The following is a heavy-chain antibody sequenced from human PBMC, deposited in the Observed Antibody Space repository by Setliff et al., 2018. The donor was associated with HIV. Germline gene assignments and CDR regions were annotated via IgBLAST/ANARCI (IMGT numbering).Heavy chain of an antibody. J-gene: IGHJ4*02. CDR1: GYTFTDYF. Sequence: ASVKVSCKTSGYTFTDYFIHWVRQAPGQRPEWMAWINPNSAATNVAQKFQPRVTMTRDPSITTVYLELNDLRSDDTAVYYCARFPLRASVSPDYWGQGTLVTV. D-gene: IGHD4-17*01. CDR3: ARFPLRASVSPDY. V-gene: IGHV1-2*02. CDR2: INPNSAAT.